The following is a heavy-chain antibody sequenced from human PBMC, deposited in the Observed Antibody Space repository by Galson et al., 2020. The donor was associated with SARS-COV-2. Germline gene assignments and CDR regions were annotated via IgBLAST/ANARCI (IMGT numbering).Heavy chain of an antibody. CDR1: GFTFSSYE. D-gene: IGHD3-10*01. J-gene: IGHJ3*02. CDR2: ISSSGSTI. CDR3: ARENRLYGSGSYWRGPRASAFDI. Sequence: GESLKISCAASGFTFSSYEMNWVRQAPGKGLEWVSYISSSGSTIYYADSVKGRFTISRDNAKNSLYLQMNSLRAEDTAVYYCARENRLYGSGSYWRGPRASAFDIWGQGTMVTVSS. V-gene: IGHV3-48*03.